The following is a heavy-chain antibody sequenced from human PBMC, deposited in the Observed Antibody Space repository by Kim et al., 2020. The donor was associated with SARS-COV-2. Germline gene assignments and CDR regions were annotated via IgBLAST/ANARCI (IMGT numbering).Heavy chain of an antibody. CDR2: ICWNSGSI. J-gene: IGHJ4*02. D-gene: IGHD1-26*01. V-gene: IGHV3-9*01. Sequence: GGSLRLSCAASGFTFDDYAMHWVRQAPGKGLEWVSGICWNSGSIGYADSVKGRFTISRDNAKNSLYLQMNSLRAEDTALYYCAPISGATFDYWGQGTLVTVSS. CDR3: APISGATFDY. CDR1: GFTFDDYA.